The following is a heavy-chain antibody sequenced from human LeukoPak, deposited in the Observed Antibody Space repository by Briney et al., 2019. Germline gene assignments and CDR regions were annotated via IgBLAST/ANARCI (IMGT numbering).Heavy chain of an antibody. CDR1: GFTFSYHW. J-gene: IGHJ4*01. CDR3: ARGPGSSGGAYVGDY. Sequence: GGSLRLSCGASGFTFSYHWMHWVRQVPGKGLVWVSRIDGGGSSTSYADSVKGRLSISRDNAKSTLYLQMSSLRAEDTAVYYCARGPGSSGGAYVGDYWGPGTLVTVSS. CDR2: IDGGGSST. D-gene: IGHD3-22*01. V-gene: IGHV3-74*01.